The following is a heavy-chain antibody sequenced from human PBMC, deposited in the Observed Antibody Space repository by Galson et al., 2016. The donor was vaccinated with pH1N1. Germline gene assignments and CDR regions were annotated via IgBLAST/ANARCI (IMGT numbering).Heavy chain of an antibody. Sequence: SLRLSCAGSGFTFSNYWMTWVRQAPGKGLEWVANIKQDGSEKFYVASVKGRFTISRDNAKNSLYLQMNSLSAEDTAVYYCASAIAAADSAWGQGTMVTVSS. D-gene: IGHD6-13*01. J-gene: IGHJ3*01. CDR2: IKQDGSEK. CDR1: GFTFSNYW. V-gene: IGHV3-7*03. CDR3: ASAIAAADSA.